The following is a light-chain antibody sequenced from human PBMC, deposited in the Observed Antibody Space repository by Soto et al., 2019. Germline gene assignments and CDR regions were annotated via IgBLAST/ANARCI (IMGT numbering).Light chain of an antibody. J-gene: IGKJ2*01. V-gene: IGKV1-39*01. CDR1: HNIFNY. CDR3: QRSYSTPYT. CDR2: AAS. Sequence: DIQMTQSPSSLSASVRDRVTITCRASHNIFNYLNWSQQKPGTAPNLLLSAASNLQSVVPSRFSGIGSGTDFTLNISSLQPEDFATYYCQRSYSTPYTCGQGTKLEIK.